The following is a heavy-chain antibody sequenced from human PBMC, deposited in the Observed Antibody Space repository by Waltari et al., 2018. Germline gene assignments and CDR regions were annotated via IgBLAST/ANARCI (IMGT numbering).Heavy chain of an antibody. CDR3: ARQFSSGWYSEY. J-gene: IGHJ4*02. D-gene: IGHD6-19*01. CDR1: GGSFGGYY. Sequence: QVQLQQWGAGLLKPSETLSLTCAVYGGSFGGYYRGWIRQSPGKGLAWIGEINHSGRPNYNPSLKSRVTISVDTSKNQFSLKVSSVTAADTAVYYCARQFSSGWYSEYWGQGTLVTVSS. V-gene: IGHV4-34*01. CDR2: INHSGRP.